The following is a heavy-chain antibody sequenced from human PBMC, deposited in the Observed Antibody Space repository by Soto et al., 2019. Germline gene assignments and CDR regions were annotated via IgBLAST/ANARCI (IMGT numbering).Heavy chain of an antibody. D-gene: IGHD1-26*01. CDR2: IRSKTHNYAT. Sequence: EVPLVESGGGLVQPGGSLTLSCATSGFTFSGSATHWVRQTSGKGLEWVCRIRSKTHNYATAYAASVTGRITISRDDSKNTAYLQMNSLKAEDTAVNYCTSIPVELNSATYLEGFDSWGHGALVTVSS. CDR3: TSIPVELNSATYLEGFDS. V-gene: IGHV3-73*02. CDR1: GFTFSGSA. J-gene: IGHJ4*01.